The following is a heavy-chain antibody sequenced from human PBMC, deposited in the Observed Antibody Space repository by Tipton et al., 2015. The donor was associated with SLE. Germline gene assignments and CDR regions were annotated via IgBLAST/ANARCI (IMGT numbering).Heavy chain of an antibody. V-gene: IGHV4-59*01. CDR1: GGSMTGSY. D-gene: IGHD3-3*02. CDR3: ARGPPFMEWERNWFDP. Sequence: TLSLTCSVSGGSMTGSYWSWVRQPPGRGLEWIGSIYYSGDTHYNPSLKSRVTISVDTSKNQFSLKLTSVTAADTAVYYCARGPPFMEWERNWFDPWGQGTLVTVSS. J-gene: IGHJ5*02. CDR2: IYYSGDT.